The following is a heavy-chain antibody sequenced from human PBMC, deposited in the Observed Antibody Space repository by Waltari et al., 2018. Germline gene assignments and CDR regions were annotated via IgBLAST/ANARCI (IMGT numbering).Heavy chain of an antibody. V-gene: IGHV1-24*01. CDR3: ATVFRVRGVRNSRGRFDP. J-gene: IGHJ5*02. CDR2: FDPEDGET. CDR1: GYTITELS. D-gene: IGHD3-10*01. Sequence: QVQLVQSGAEVKKPGASVKVSCKVSGYTITELSMHWVRPAPGKGLEWMGGFDPEDGETIYAQKFQGRVTMTEDTSTDTAYMELSSLRSEDTAVYYCATVFRVRGVRNSRGRFDPWGQGTLVTVSS.